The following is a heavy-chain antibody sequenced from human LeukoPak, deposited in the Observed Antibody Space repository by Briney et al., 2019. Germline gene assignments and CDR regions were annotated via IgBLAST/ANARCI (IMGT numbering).Heavy chain of an antibody. CDR1: GFTFTTYW. Sequence: GGSLRLSCAASGFTFTTYWMHWVRQAPGKGLVWVSHINSDGSITSYADSVKGRFTISRDNAKNTLYLQMNSLRAEDTAVYYCARDTVDTANAVWGQGTTVTVSS. V-gene: IGHV3-74*01. D-gene: IGHD5-18*01. CDR3: ARDTVDTANAV. CDR2: INSDGSIT. J-gene: IGHJ6*02.